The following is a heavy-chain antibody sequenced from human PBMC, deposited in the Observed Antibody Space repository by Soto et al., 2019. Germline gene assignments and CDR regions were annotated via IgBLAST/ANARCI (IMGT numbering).Heavy chain of an antibody. Sequence: QVQLQESGPGLVKPSQTLSLTCTVSGGSISSGDYYWSWIRQPPGKGLEWIGYIYYSGSTYYNPSLKRRVTISVDTSKNQFSRKLSSVTAADTAVYCCAYGSGSYFGMDVWGQGTTVTVSS. CDR3: AYGSGSYFGMDV. CDR1: GGSISSGDYY. V-gene: IGHV4-30-4*01. CDR2: IYYSGST. J-gene: IGHJ6*02. D-gene: IGHD3-10*01.